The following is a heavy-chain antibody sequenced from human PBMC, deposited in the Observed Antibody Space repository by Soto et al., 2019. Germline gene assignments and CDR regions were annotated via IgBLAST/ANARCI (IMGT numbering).Heavy chain of an antibody. V-gene: IGHV3-74*01. D-gene: IGHD2-2*01. CDR2: INREGSST. CDR1: GFTFSSYW. J-gene: IGHJ5*02. Sequence: GGSLRLSCAASGFTFSSYWMHWVRQAPGKGLVWVSRINREGSSTSYADSVKGRFGISRDNAKNTLYLQMNSLRAEDTAVYYCVRGGYCSSSSCNNWLDPWGQGTLVTVSS. CDR3: VRGGYCSSSSCNNWLDP.